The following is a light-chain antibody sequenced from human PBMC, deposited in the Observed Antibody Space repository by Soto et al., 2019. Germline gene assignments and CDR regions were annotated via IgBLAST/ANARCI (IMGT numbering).Light chain of an antibody. J-gene: IGKJ4*01. V-gene: IGKV3-20*01. CDR2: GAS. Sequence: EIVLTQSPGTLSLSPGERATLSCGASQSLSLTSLAWYQQKPGQAPRLLIYGASSRATGIPDRFSGSGSGTDFTLTISRLEPEDFAVYYCQQYDRRPLTFGGGTKVEIK. CDR1: QSLSLTS. CDR3: QQYDRRPLT.